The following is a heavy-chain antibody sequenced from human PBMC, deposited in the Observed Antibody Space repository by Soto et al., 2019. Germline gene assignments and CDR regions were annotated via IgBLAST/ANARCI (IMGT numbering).Heavy chain of an antibody. D-gene: IGHD4-17*01. Sequence: EVQLVESGGGFVQPGGSLRLSCAASGFTFSSYSMNWVRQAPGKGLEWVSYISSGTTTIYYADSVKGRFTISRDNAKNSLYLQMNSLRDEDTAVYYCARDHYGDYIFGYWGQGTLVTVSS. J-gene: IGHJ4*02. CDR3: ARDHYGDYIFGY. CDR2: ISSGTTTI. V-gene: IGHV3-48*02. CDR1: GFTFSSYS.